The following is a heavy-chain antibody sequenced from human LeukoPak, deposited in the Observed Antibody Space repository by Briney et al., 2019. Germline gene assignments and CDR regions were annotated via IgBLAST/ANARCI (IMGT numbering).Heavy chain of an antibody. Sequence: GGSLRLSCATSGFTFSSYWMSWVRQAPGKGLEWVANIKQDGSEKYYVDSVKGRFTISRDNAKNSLYLQMNSLRAEDTAVYYCARDRWCSSSSFDYWGQGTLVTVSS. CDR2: IKQDGSEK. V-gene: IGHV3-7*01. CDR3: ARDRWCSSSSFDY. J-gene: IGHJ4*02. D-gene: IGHD6-6*01. CDR1: GFTFSSYW.